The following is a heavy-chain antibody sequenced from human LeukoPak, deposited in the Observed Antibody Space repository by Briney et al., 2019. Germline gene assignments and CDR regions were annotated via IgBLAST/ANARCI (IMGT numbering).Heavy chain of an antibody. Sequence: SVKVSCKASGGTFSSYTISWVRQAPGQGLEWMGGIIPMFDTTNNAQKFQGRVTITADKSTSTAYMELSSLRSEDTAVYYCARDPLGYEGPFDIWGRGTMVTVSS. CDR2: IIPMFDTT. J-gene: IGHJ3*02. CDR3: ARDPLGYEGPFDI. D-gene: IGHD3-16*01. CDR1: GGTFSSYT. V-gene: IGHV1-69*06.